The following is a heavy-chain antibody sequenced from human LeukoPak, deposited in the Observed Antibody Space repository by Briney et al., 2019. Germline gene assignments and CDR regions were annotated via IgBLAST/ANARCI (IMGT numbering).Heavy chain of an antibody. J-gene: IGHJ5*02. CDR1: GGSISSGDYY. CDR2: IYSGGST. V-gene: IGHV3-53*04. CDR3: ARVGNWFDP. Sequence: PSETLSLTCTVSGGSISSGDYYWSWVRQAPGKGLEWVSVIYSGGSTYYADSVKGRFTISRHNSKNTLYLQMNSLRAEDTAVYYCARVGNWFDPWGQGTLVTVSS.